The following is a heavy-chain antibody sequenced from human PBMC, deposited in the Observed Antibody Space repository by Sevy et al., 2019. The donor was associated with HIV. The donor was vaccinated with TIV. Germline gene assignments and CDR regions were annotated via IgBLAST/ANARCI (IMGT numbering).Heavy chain of an antibody. CDR3: ARDLPPSATTVAHFDF. CDR2: ISSSGSRI. CDR1: GFSFSNYE. V-gene: IGHV3-48*03. Sequence: GGSLRLSCAASGFSFSNYEMNWVRQAPGKGLEWISYISSSGSRIYYADSVGGRFIISRDNAKNSLYLQMSSLRAEDTAVYYCARDLPPSATTVAHFDFWGQGTLVTVSS. D-gene: IGHD4-17*01. J-gene: IGHJ4*02.